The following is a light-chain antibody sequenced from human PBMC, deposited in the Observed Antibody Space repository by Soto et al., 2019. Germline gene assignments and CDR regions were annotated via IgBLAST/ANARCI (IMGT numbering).Light chain of an antibody. CDR2: DAS. V-gene: IGKV3-15*01. CDR1: QSVSSY. Sequence: EIVLTQSPATLALSPGERATPSCRASQSVSSYLAWYQQKPGQAPRILMYDASTRATGIPARFSGSGSGTEFTLTISSPQSEDFAVYYCQQYHNWPITFGQGTRLEIK. J-gene: IGKJ5*01. CDR3: QQYHNWPIT.